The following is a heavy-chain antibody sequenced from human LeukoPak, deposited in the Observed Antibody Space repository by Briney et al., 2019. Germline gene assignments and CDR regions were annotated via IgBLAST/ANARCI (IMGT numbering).Heavy chain of an antibody. V-gene: IGHV4-34*01. D-gene: IGHD5-18*01. J-gene: IGHJ4*02. Sequence: SETLSLTCAVYGGSFSGYYWSWIRQPPGKGLEWIGEINHSGSTNYNPSLKSRVTISVDTSKNQFSLKLSSVTAADTAVYYCASFPGLDTPMPMEVIWGQGSLVSVSS. CDR1: GGSFSGYY. CDR3: ASFPGLDTPMPMEVI. CDR2: INHSGST.